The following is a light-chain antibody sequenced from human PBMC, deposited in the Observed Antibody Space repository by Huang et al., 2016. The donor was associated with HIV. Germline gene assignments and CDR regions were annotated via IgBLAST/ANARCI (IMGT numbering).Light chain of an antibody. Sequence: STWAVSPGERSPLCFTALHHIVHNLSRHQQKPGHAPILLISCASTRSADIPARFSGSGSGTDFSLNISSLQSEDFAVYYCQQYNNWPLTFGGGTKVEIK. J-gene: IGKJ4*01. CDR2: CAS. V-gene: IGKV3-15*01. CDR3: QQYNNWPLT. CDR1: HHIVHN.